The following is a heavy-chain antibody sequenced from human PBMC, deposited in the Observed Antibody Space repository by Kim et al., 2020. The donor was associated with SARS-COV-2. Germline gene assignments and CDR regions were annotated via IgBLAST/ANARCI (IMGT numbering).Heavy chain of an antibody. CDR3: APLDYFGWFDP. CDR2: T. D-gene: IGHD3-9*01. V-gene: IGHV4-39*07. J-gene: IGHJ5*02. Sequence: TYYTPSPKSRVTISVATSKNQFSLKLSSVTAADTAVYYCAPLDYFGWFDPWGQGTLVTVSS.